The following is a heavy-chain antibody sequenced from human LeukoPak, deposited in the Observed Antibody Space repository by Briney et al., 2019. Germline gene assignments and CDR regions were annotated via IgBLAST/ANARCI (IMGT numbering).Heavy chain of an antibody. CDR3: AKDLLYYYDSSGYYSSLLEDDY. CDR2: ISGGGGST. Sequence: GGSLRLSCAASGFTFSSYAMSWVRQAPGKGLEWVSAISGGGGSTYYADSVKGRFTISRDNSKNTLYLQMNSLRAEDTAVYYCAKDLLYYYDSSGYYSSLLEDDYWGQGTLVTVSS. J-gene: IGHJ4*02. CDR1: GFTFSSYA. D-gene: IGHD3-22*01. V-gene: IGHV3-23*01.